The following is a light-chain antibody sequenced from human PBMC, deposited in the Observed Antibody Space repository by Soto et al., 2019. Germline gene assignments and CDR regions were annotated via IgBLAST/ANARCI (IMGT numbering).Light chain of an antibody. Sequence: QSALTQPPSASGSPGQSVTISCTGTSSDVGGNNYVSWYQQHPGKVPKLMIYEVSKRPSGVPDRFSGSKSGNTASLTISGLQAEDEADYYCSSFTVTITVLFGGGTKVTVL. J-gene: IGLJ2*01. CDR2: EVS. V-gene: IGLV2-8*01. CDR3: SSFTVTITVL. CDR1: SSDVGGNNY.